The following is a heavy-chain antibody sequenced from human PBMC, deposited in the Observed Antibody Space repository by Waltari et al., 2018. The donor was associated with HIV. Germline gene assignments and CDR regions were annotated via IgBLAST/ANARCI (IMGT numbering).Heavy chain of an antibody. CDR3: ARVCSGGTCSSGGGLDI. Sequence: QVQVMQSGAEVKKPGSSVRVSCKSSGPRFSQFAISWVRQAPGQGLEWMGGIVPVFNSANYAGKFQGRFTISRDNAKNSLHLQMNSLRAGDTAVYYCARVCSGGTCSSGGGLDIWGQGTMVTVSS. CDR1: GPRFSQFA. CDR2: IVPVFNSA. J-gene: IGHJ3*02. V-gene: IGHV1-69*05. D-gene: IGHD2-15*01.